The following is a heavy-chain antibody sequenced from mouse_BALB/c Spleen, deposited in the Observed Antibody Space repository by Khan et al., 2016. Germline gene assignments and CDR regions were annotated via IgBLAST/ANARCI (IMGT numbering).Heavy chain of an antibody. D-gene: IGHD2-4*01. CDR3: ARDRGRLRGAMDY. V-gene: IGHV7-3*02. CDR2: IRNKANGYTP. J-gene: IGHJ4*01. CDR1: GFTFTDYY. Sequence: EVELVESGGGLVQPGGSLRLSCATSGFTFTDYYMSWVRQPPGKALEWLGFIRNKANGYTPEYSASVKGRFTISRDNSQSILYLQMNTLRAEDSATYYCARDRGRLRGAMDYWGQGTSVTVSS.